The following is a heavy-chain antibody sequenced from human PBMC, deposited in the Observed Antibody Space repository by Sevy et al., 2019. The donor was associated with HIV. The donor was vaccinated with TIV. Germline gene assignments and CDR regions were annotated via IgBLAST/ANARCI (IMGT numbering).Heavy chain of an antibody. D-gene: IGHD4-17*01. Sequence: GGSLRLSCSASGFAFSAYWMVWVRQGPGKGLEWVANIKQDGSEQNYVDSVEGRFTISRDNGKNLLYLQMNDLRAEDTAVYYGAGGGGGFYGDYPFDYWGHGTLVTVSS. V-gene: IGHV3-7*01. CDR1: GFAFSAYW. CDR3: AGGGGGFYGDYPFDY. J-gene: IGHJ4*01. CDR2: IKQDGSEQ.